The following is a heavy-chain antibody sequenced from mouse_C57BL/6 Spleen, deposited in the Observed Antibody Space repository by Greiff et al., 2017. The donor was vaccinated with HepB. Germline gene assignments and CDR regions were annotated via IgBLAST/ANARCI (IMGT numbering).Heavy chain of an antibody. J-gene: IGHJ3*01. CDR3: ARKTDYTPFAY. CDR2: IYPRSGNT. Sequence: VKVVESGAELARPGASVKLSCKASGYTFTSYGISWVKQRTGQGLEWIGEIYPRSGNTYYNEKFKGKATLTADKSSSTAYMELRSLTSEDSAVYFCARKTDYTPFAYWGQGTLVTVSA. V-gene: IGHV1-81*01. CDR1: GYTFTSYG. D-gene: IGHD2-12*01.